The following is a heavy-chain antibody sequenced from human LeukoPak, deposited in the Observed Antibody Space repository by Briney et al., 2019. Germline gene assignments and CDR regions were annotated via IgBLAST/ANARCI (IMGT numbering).Heavy chain of an antibody. Sequence: GGSLRLSCAASGFTFSIYSMNWVRQAPGKGLDWVSSVSSSNSYIYYADSVKGRFTISRDNAKNSLYLQMNSLRAEDTAVYYCAREGAYSGYDSFAFDYWGQGTLVTVSS. J-gene: IGHJ4*02. CDR3: AREGAYSGYDSFAFDY. CDR2: VSSSNSYI. CDR1: GFTFSIYS. V-gene: IGHV3-21*01. D-gene: IGHD5-12*01.